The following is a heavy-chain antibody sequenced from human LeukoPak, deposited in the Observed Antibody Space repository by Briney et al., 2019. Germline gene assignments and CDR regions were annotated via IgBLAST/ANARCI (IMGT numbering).Heavy chain of an antibody. D-gene: IGHD6-19*01. Sequence: GGSLRLSCAASGFTFNSYAMNWVRQAPGQGLEWVSSISSSSSYIYYADSVKGRFTISRDNAKNSLYLQMNSLRAEDTAVYYCARDGIAVAGTQDYWGQGTLVTVSS. J-gene: IGHJ4*02. CDR3: ARDGIAVAGTQDY. V-gene: IGHV3-21*01. CDR1: GFTFNSYA. CDR2: ISSSSSYI.